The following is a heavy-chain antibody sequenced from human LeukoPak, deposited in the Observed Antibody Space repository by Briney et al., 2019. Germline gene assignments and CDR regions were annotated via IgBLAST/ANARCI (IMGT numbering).Heavy chain of an antibody. CDR1: GYNFISNA. Sequence: ASVKVSCKASGYNFISNAIQWVRQAPGQRLEWMGWIDAANGNTKYSQKFQGRVTITRDTSARTAYMELSSLRSEDTAVYYCARDPRSGYHDFWGQGTLVTVSS. D-gene: IGHD3-22*01. CDR3: ARDPRSGYHDF. J-gene: IGHJ4*02. V-gene: IGHV1-3*01. CDR2: IDAANGNT.